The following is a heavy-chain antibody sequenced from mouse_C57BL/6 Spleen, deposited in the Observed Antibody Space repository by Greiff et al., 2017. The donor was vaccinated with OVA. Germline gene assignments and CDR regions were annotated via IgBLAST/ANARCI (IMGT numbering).Heavy chain of an antibody. D-gene: IGHD2-1*01. Sequence: EVQLQESGGDLVKPGGSLKLSCAASGFTFSSYGMSWVRQTPDKRLEWVATISSGGSYTYYPDSVKGRFTISRDNAKNTLYLQMSSLKSEDTAMYYCARHGNFWYFDVWGTGTTVTVSS. CDR1: GFTFSSYG. J-gene: IGHJ1*03. CDR2: ISSGGSYT. V-gene: IGHV5-6*01. CDR3: ARHGNFWYFDV.